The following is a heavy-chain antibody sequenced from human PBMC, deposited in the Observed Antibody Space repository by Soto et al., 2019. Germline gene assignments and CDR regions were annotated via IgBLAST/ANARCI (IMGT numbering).Heavy chain of an antibody. CDR3: ARVGRLRYFDWLFDY. V-gene: IGHV4-59*01. CDR2: IYYSGST. Sequence: SETLSLTCTVSGGSISSYYWSWIRQPPGKGLEWIGYIYYSGSTNYNPSLKSRVTISVDTSKNQFSLKLSSVTAADTAVYYCARVGRLRYFDWLFDYWGQGTLVTVSS. D-gene: IGHD3-9*01. CDR1: GGSISSYY. J-gene: IGHJ4*02.